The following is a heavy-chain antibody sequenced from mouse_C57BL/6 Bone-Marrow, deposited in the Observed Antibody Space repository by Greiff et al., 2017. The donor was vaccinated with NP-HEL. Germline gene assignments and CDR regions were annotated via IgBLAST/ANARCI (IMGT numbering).Heavy chain of an antibody. J-gene: IGHJ1*03. CDR2: IWWDDAK. Sequence: QVTLKVSGPGILQPSQTLSLTCSFSGFSLRTFGLGVGWIRQPSGTGLEWLAHIWWDDAKFYNPALKSRLTISNDTSKHQVFLKIANVDTAVTATYYCARMLIRYFDVWGTGTTVTVSS. D-gene: IGHD1-2*01. CDR3: ARMLIRYFDV. V-gene: IGHV8-8*01. CDR1: GFSLRTFGLG.